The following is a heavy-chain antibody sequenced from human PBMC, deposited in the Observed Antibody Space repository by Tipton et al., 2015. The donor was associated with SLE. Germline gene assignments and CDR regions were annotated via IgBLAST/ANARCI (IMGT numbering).Heavy chain of an antibody. CDR2: ISSSSSYI. V-gene: IGHV3-21*01. J-gene: IGHJ3*02. Sequence: SLRLSCAASGFTFSSYSMNWVRQAPGKGLEWVSSISSSSSYIYYADSVKGRFTISRDNAKNSLYLQMNSLRAEDTAVYYCAREDNYDSSGYGAFDIWGQGTMVTVSS. CDR1: GFTFSSYS. CDR3: AREDNYDSSGYGAFDI. D-gene: IGHD3-22*01.